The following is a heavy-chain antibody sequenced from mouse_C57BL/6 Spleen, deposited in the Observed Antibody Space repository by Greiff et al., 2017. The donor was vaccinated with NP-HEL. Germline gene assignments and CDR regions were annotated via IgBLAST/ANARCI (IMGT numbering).Heavy chain of an antibody. D-gene: IGHD3-2*02. CDR2: IDPSDSYT. J-gene: IGHJ4*01. V-gene: IGHV1-50*01. Sequence: VQLQQPGAELVKPGASVKLSCKASGYTFTSYWMQWVNQRPGQGLEWIGEIDPSDSYTNYNQKFKGKATLTVDTSSSTAYMQLSSLTSEDSAVYYCARGGTAQATDYAMDYWGQGTSVTVSS. CDR3: ARGGTAQATDYAMDY. CDR1: GYTFTSYW.